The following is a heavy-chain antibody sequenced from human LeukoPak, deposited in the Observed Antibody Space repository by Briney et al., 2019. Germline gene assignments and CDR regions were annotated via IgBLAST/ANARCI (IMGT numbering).Heavy chain of an antibody. CDR3: ARRTRSTKAFDY. J-gene: IGHJ4*02. CDR2: IYYSGST. D-gene: IGHD2-2*01. V-gene: IGHV4-30-4*08. CDR1: GGSINSGDYY. Sequence: SQTLSLTCTVSGGSINSGDYYWSWIRQPPGKGLEWIGYIYYSGSTYYNPSLKSRVTISVDTSKNQFSLKLSSVTAADTAVYYCARRTRSTKAFDYWGQGTLVTVSS.